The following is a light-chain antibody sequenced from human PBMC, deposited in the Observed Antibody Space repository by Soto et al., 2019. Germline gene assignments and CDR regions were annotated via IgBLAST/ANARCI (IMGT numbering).Light chain of an antibody. Sequence: EIVLTQSPGTLSLSPGERATLSCRASQSVSSSLAWYQQKPGQAPRLLIHGASSRATGIPDRFSGSGSGTDFTLTISSLQPEDSAVYYCQQHNVWPATFGQGTKVDIK. CDR2: GAS. CDR3: QQHNVWPAT. J-gene: IGKJ1*01. CDR1: QSVSSS. V-gene: IGKV3-20*01.